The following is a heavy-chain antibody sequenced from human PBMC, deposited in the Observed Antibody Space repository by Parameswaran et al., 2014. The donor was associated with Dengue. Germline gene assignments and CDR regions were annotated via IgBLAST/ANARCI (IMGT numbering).Heavy chain of an antibody. J-gene: IGHJ6*02. D-gene: IGHD2-2*01. CDR2: ISAYNGNT. V-gene: IGHV1-18*01. CDR3: ARDNLSLVPAAMCHYV. Sequence: SWVRQAPGQGLEWMGWISAYNGNTNYAQKLQGRVTMTTDTSTSTAYMELRSLRSDDTAVYYCARDNLSLVPAAMCHYVWGQGTTVTVSS.